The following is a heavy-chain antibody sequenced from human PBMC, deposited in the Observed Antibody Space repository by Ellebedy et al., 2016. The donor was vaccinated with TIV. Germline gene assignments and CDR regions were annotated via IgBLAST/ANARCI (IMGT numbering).Heavy chain of an antibody. Sequence: ASVKVSXXASGYTFTSYGISWVRQAPGQGLEWLGWISAYNGNTNYAQKLQGRVTMTTDTSTSTAYMELRSLRSDDTAVYYCARGSPISYRQWLTPGTPSPFDYWGQGTLVTVSS. CDR2: ISAYNGNT. CDR1: GYTFTSYG. D-gene: IGHD6-19*01. CDR3: ARGSPISYRQWLTPGTPSPFDY. V-gene: IGHV1-18*01. J-gene: IGHJ4*02.